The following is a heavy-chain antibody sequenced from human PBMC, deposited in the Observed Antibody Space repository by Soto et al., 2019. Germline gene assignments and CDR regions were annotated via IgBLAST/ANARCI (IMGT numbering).Heavy chain of an antibody. J-gene: IGHJ6*03. Sequence: SETLSLTCAVYGGSFSGYYWSWIRQPPGKGLEWIGEINHSGSTNYNPSLKSRVTISVDTSKNQFSLKLSSLRSEDTAVYYCARFLRAAGITFYYYYYMDVWGKGTTVTVSS. V-gene: IGHV4-34*01. CDR2: INHSGST. CDR1: GGSFSGYY. CDR3: ARFLRAAGITFYYYYYMDV. D-gene: IGHD6-13*01.